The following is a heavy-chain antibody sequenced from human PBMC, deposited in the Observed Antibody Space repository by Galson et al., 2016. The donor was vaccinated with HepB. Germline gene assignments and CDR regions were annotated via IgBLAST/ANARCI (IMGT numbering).Heavy chain of an antibody. D-gene: IGHD6-25*01. CDR3: ARYRAATAYSDF. V-gene: IGHV1-18*01. CDR1: AYTFTGYG. CDR2: ICAYNGDN. J-gene: IGHJ4*02. Sequence: SVKVSCKASAYTFTGYGISWVRQAPGQGLQWMGWICAYNGDNKYAQKFQGSVTMTTETSTSTAYIELRRLSSDDTAVYYCARYRAATAYSDFWGQGTLVTVSS.